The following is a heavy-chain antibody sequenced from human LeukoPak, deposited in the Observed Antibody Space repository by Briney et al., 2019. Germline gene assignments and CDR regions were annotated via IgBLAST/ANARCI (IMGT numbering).Heavy chain of an antibody. Sequence: PSETLSLTCTVSGGSISSGSYYWSWIRQPAGKGLEWIGRIYTSGSTNYNPSLKSRVTISVDTSKNQFSLKLSSVTAADTAVYYCARGYSSSWYFHYYYYMDVWGKGTTVTVSS. CDR3: ARGYSSSWYFHYYYYMDV. V-gene: IGHV4-61*02. CDR1: GGSISSGSYY. J-gene: IGHJ6*03. D-gene: IGHD6-13*01. CDR2: IYTSGST.